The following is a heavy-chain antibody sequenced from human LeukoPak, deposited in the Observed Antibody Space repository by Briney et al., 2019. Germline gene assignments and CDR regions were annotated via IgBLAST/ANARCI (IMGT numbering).Heavy chain of an antibody. CDR3: ARAQDGYNWKDY. D-gene: IGHD5-24*01. Sequence: GASVKVSCKASGYTFTGYYMHWVRQAPGQGLEWMGWINPNSGGTNYAQKLQGRVTMTTDTSTSTAYMELRSLRSDDTAVYYCARAQDGYNWKDYWGQGTLVTVSS. V-gene: IGHV1-2*02. J-gene: IGHJ4*02. CDR1: GYTFTGYY. CDR2: INPNSGGT.